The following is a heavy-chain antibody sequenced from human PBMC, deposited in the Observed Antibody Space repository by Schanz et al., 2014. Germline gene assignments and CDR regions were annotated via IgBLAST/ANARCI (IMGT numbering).Heavy chain of an antibody. D-gene: IGHD6-13*01. CDR2: IKHDGSVK. CDR1: GFTFGDYA. CDR3: VSQTGSPNY. V-gene: IGHV3-7*01. J-gene: IGHJ4*02. Sequence: EVQLLESGGGLVEPGGSLRLSCAASGFTFGDYAMSWVRQAPGKGLEWVANIKHDGSVKDYVDSVEGRFTISRDNAKRSLFLQMNSLRVEDTAVYFCVSQTGSPNYWGQGTLVTVSS.